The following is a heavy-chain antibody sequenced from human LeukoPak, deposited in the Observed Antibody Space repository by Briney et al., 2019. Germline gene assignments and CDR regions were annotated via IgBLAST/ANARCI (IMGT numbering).Heavy chain of an antibody. CDR1: GGTFSSYA. D-gene: IGHD4-11*01. V-gene: IGHV1-69*13. CDR3: ARDRLMTTFQYFDY. CDR2: IIPIFGTA. J-gene: IGHJ4*02. Sequence: SVKVSCKASGGTFSSYAISWVRQAPGQGLEWMGGIIPIFGTANYAQKFQGRVTITADESTSTAYMGLSSLRSGDTAVYYCARDRLMTTFQYFDYWGQGTLVTVSS.